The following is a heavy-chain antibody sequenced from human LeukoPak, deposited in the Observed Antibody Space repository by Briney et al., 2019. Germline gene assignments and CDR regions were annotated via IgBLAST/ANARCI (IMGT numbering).Heavy chain of an antibody. V-gene: IGHV3-20*04. CDR3: ARDTPTQGYYDSSGYYTDAFDI. CDR2: INWNGGST. J-gene: IGHJ3*02. Sequence: GGSLRLSCAASGFTFDDSGMSWVRQAPGKGLEWVSGINWNGGSTGYADSVKGRFTISRDNAKNSLYLQMNSLRAEDTALYYCARDTPTQGYYDSSGYYTDAFDIWGQGTMVTVSS. CDR1: GFTFDDSG. D-gene: IGHD3-22*01.